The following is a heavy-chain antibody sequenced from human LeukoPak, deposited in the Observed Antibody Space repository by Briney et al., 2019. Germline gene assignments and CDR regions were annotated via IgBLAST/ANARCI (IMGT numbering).Heavy chain of an antibody. J-gene: IGHJ4*02. V-gene: IGHV3-30*04. CDR3: AKEIWPTVTIPGRTYFDY. Sequence: PGGSLRLSCAASDFPFIGYTMHWVRQAPGKGLEWVAGIPYDGSQNSYADSVKGRFTISRDNSKNTLYLQMNSLRTEDTAVYYCAKEIWPTVTIPGRTYFDYWGQGTLVTVSS. CDR1: DFPFIGYT. D-gene: IGHD4-17*01. CDR2: IPYDGSQN.